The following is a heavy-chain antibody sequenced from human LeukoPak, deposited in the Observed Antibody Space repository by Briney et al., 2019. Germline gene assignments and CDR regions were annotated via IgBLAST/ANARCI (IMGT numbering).Heavy chain of an antibody. Sequence: GGSLRLSCAASGFTVSSNYMSWVRQAPGKGLEWVSVIYSGGSTYYADSVKGRFTISRDNPKNTLYLQMNSLRAEDTAVYYCARFPVVGATTLYYFDYWGQGTLVTVSS. CDR3: ARFPVVGATTLYYFDY. D-gene: IGHD1-26*01. V-gene: IGHV3-53*01. CDR2: IYSGGST. J-gene: IGHJ4*02. CDR1: GFTVSSNY.